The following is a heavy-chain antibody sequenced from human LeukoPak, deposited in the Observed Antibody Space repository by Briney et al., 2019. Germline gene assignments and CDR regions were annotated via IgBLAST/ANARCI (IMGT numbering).Heavy chain of an antibody. Sequence: PSETLSLTCTVSGDSISDFYWSWIRQPAGKGLEWIGRIYISGNTNYNPSLKSRVTMSLDTSKNHFSLRLRSVTAADTAVHYCARNAGDYWGQGTLVTVSS. CDR1: GDSISDFY. J-gene: IGHJ4*02. CDR2: IYISGNT. V-gene: IGHV4-4*07. CDR3: ARNAGDY. D-gene: IGHD1-1*01.